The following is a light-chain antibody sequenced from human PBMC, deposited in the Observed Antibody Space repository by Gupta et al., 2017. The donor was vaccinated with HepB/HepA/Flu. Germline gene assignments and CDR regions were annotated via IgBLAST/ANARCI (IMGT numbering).Light chain of an antibody. CDR1: QNLLYSSNNKNY. CDR3: QQYYSSLWT. J-gene: IGKJ1*01. Sequence: DIVMTQSPDSLAVSLGERATIDCKSSQNLLYSSNNKNYLAWYQQKPGQPPRLLIYWASTRESGVPDRFRGSGSGTXFTRTIXSLQAEDVAVYYCQQYYSSLWTFGXGTKVEIK. V-gene: IGKV4-1*01. CDR2: WAS.